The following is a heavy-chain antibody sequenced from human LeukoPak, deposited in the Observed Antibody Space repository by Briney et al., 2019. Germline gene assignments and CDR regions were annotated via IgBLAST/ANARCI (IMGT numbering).Heavy chain of an antibody. CDR3: ARHRRYGGNSYYFDY. J-gene: IGHJ4*02. CDR2: IYPGDSDT. CDR1: GYSFTNYW. D-gene: IGHD4-23*01. Sequence: GESLKISCKASGYSFTNYWIGWVRQMPGKGLEYMGIIYPGDSDTRYSPSFQGRVTISADKSISTTYLQWSSLRASDTAMYYCARHRRYGGNSYYFDYWGQGALVTVSS. V-gene: IGHV5-51*01.